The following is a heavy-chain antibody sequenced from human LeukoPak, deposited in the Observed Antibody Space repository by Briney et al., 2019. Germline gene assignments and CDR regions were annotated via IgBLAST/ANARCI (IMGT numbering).Heavy chain of an antibody. CDR2: ISYSGST. Sequence: SETLSLTCIVSGGSISGFYWSWIRQPPGKGLEWIGYISYSGSTNYNPSLKSRVTISVDTSKNQFSLKLSSVTAADTAVYYCAREAARDYYYGMDVWGQGTTVTVSS. J-gene: IGHJ6*02. V-gene: IGHV4-59*01. CDR3: AREAARDYYYGMDV. CDR1: GGSISGFY.